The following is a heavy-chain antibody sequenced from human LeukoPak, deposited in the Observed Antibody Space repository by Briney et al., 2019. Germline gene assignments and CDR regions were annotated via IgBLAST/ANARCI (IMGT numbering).Heavy chain of an antibody. CDR2: ISGGGTST. V-gene: IGHV3-23*01. Sequence: GGSLRLSCAASGFTLTTYAMSWVRQAPGKGLEWVSTISGGGTSTYSADSVKGRFTISRDNSKNTLYLQMNSLRAEDTAVYYCAKGLGSATGKFDYWGQGALVTVSS. D-gene: IGHD6-13*01. CDR3: AKGLGSATGKFDY. J-gene: IGHJ4*02. CDR1: GFTLTTYA.